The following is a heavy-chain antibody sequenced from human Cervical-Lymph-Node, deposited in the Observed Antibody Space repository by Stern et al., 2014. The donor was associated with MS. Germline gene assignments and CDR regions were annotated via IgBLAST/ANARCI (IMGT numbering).Heavy chain of an antibody. CDR2: ISGNSGSK. CDR3: ANDLDSSGYYYAIDY. J-gene: IGHJ4*02. D-gene: IGHD3-22*01. Sequence: EVQLVESGGGLVQPGRSLRLSCAASGFKFDDYAMHWVRQAPGKGLEWAPGISGNSGSKDYADSVKGRFIISRDNAKNSLYLQMNSLRAEDTALYYCANDLDSSGYYYAIDYWGQGTLVTVSS. CDR1: GFKFDDYA. V-gene: IGHV3-9*01.